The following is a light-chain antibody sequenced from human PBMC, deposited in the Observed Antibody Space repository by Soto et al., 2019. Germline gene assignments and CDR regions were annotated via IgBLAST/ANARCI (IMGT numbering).Light chain of an antibody. CDR1: QSINNL. CDR2: DAS. CDR3: QQYNSYST. J-gene: IGKJ1*01. V-gene: IGKV1-5*01. Sequence: IQMTQSPSSLSASVGDRVTITCRASQSINNLLAWYQQKPGKAPKLLIYDASSLESGVPSRFSGSGSGTEFTLTISSLQPDDFATYHCQQYNSYSTFGQGTKGGYQ.